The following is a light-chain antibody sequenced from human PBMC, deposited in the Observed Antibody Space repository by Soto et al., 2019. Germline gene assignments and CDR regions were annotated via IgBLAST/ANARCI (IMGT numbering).Light chain of an antibody. J-gene: IGKJ1*01. CDR3: QHYNSYSEA. Sequence: DVQMTQSPSTLSGSVGDRVTIACRSSQTVSSWSAGYQQKPRKAPKLLIYKASTLKSGVPSRFSGSGPGTEFTLTISSLQPDDFATYYCQHYNSYSEAFGQGTKVDI. CDR1: QTVSSW. V-gene: IGKV1-5*03. CDR2: KAS.